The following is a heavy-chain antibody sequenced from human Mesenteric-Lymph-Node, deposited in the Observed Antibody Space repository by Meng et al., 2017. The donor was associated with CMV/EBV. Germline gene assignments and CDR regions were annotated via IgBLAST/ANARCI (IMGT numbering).Heavy chain of an antibody. V-gene: IGHV3-7*01. CDR2: IKQDGSEK. CDR3: ARRYYDILTGYYRPYFDY. D-gene: IGHD3-9*01. Sequence: GESLKISCAASGFTFSSYWMSWVRQAPGKGLEWVANIKQDGSEKYYVDSVKGRFTISRDNAKNSLYLQMNSLRAEDTAVYYCARRYYDILTGYYRPYFDYWGQGTLVTVSS. J-gene: IGHJ4*02. CDR1: GFTFSSYW.